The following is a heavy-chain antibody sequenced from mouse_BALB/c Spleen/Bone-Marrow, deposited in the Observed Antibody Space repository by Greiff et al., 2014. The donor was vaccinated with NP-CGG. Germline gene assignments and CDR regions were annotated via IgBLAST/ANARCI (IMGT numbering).Heavy chain of an antibody. J-gene: IGHJ2*01. D-gene: IGHD4-1*01. V-gene: IGHV14-1*02. CDR3: ARLFGTEDFDY. CDR2: IDPEIGNT. Sequence: VQLQQSGAELVRPGALVKLSCKASGFNIKDYFMHWVKQRPEQGLEWIGWIDPEIGNTLYDPKFQGKASITADTSSNTAYLQLSSLTSEDTAVYYCARLFGTEDFDYWGQGTTLTVSS. CDR1: GFNIKDYF.